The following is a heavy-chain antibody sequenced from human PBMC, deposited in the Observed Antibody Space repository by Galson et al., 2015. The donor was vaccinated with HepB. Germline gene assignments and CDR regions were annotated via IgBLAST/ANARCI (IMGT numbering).Heavy chain of an antibody. CDR2: IWYDGSNK. CDR1: GFTFSSYG. V-gene: IGHV3-33*01. Sequence: SLRLSCAASGFTFSSYGMHWVRQAPGKGLEWVAVIWYDGSNKYYADSVKGRFTISRDNSKNTLYLQMNSLRAEDTAVYYCARNIVVVPAAMGGPYYYYGMDVWGQGTTVTVSS. CDR3: ARNIVVVPAAMGGPYYYYGMDV. D-gene: IGHD2-2*01. J-gene: IGHJ6*02.